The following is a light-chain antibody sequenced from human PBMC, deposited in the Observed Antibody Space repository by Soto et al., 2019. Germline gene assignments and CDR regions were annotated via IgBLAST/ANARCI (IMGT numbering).Light chain of an antibody. J-gene: IGLJ3*02. CDR3: SSYTSSSTRV. CDR2: EVS. CDR1: SSDVGGSNY. V-gene: IGLV2-14*01. Sequence: QSALTQPASVSGSPGQSITISCTGTSSDVGGSNYVSWYQQYPGKAPKLMIYEVSSRPSGVSNRFSGSKSGNTASLTISGLQAEDEADYYCSSYTSSSTRVFGGGTKLTVL.